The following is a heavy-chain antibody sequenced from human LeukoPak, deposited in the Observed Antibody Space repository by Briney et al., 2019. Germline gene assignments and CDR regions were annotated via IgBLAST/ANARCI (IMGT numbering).Heavy chain of an antibody. V-gene: IGHV3-7*01. Sequence: GGSLRLSCAASGFTFSNYWMGWVRQAPGKGLEWVAHINNDGSEKYYVDSVKGRFTISGDNAKNSLYLQMNSLRVEDTAVYYCARDKVTYWGQGTLVTVSS. CDR3: ARDKVTY. J-gene: IGHJ4*02. CDR1: GFTFSNYW. CDR2: INNDGSEK.